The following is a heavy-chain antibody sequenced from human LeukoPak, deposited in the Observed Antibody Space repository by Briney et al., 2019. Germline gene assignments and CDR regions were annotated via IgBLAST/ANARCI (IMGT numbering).Heavy chain of an antibody. J-gene: IGHJ4*02. Sequence: ASVKVSCKASGYAFTSYYMHWVRQAPGQGLEWMGIINPSGGSTSYAQKFQGRVTMTRDTSTSTVYMELSSLRSEDTAVYYCARGTYYYDSSGYYYDYWGQGTLVTVSS. CDR2: INPSGGST. D-gene: IGHD3-22*01. CDR3: ARGTYYYDSSGYYYDY. V-gene: IGHV1-46*01. CDR1: GYAFTSYY.